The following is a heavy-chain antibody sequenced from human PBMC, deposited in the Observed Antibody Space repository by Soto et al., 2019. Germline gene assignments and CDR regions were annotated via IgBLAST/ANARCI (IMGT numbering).Heavy chain of an antibody. CDR3: ARDQLYYNDISGRPLNAFDV. CDR1: GFTCRNYG. V-gene: IGHV3-48*01. D-gene: IGHD3-22*01. J-gene: IGHJ3*01. CDR2: IGIGSSTK. Sequence: VGSLRLSCAASGFTCRNYGMNWVRQAPGKGLEWVSYIGIGSSTKYYADSVKGRFTISRDNAKNSLYLQMNSLRAEDTAVYYCARDQLYYNDISGRPLNAFDVWGQGTMVTVSS.